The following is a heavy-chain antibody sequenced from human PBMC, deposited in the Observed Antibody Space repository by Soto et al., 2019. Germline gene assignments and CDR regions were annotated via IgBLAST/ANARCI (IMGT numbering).Heavy chain of an antibody. J-gene: IGHJ2*01. V-gene: IGHV4-4*07. CDR3: ARDRGEYNRSWFWYFSP. CDR2: LNIAGSI. CDR1: GASISSYN. D-gene: IGHD1-20*01. Sequence: QLQESGPGLVKPSETLSLTCSVSGASISSYNWNWVRQPAGKGPEWVGRLNIAGSINYNPSLKPRITMSMDTSKNQISLHLRSVTAADTAIYYCARDRGEYNRSWFWYFSPWGHGTLVTVSS.